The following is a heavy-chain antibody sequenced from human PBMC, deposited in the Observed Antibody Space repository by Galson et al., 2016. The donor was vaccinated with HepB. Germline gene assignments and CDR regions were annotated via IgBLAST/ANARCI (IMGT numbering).Heavy chain of an antibody. Sequence: LSLTCSVSGGSIIGYYWNWIRQPPGKGLEWIASIYYTGSTNYNPSLKSRVTISVDTSKNQFSLKLSSVTAADTAVYYCARHPGYSSRGNDYWGQGTLVTVSS. CDR3: ARHPGYSSRGNDY. D-gene: IGHD6-13*01. V-gene: IGHV4-59*08. CDR2: IYYTGST. J-gene: IGHJ4*02. CDR1: GGSIIGYY.